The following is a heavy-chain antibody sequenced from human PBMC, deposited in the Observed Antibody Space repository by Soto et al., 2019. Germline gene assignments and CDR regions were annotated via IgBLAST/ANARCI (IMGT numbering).Heavy chain of an antibody. CDR2: IYSGGGT. Sequence: EVQLVESGGGLVQPGGSLRVSCAASGFTVSRNSMNWVRQAPGRGLEWISVIYSGGGTYCADSVKGRCTISRDNSKNTVYLQMNSLRAEDTAVYYCATSDRSGYFGSWGQGALVTVSS. CDR3: ATSDRSGYFGS. D-gene: IGHD3-10*01. J-gene: IGHJ4*02. V-gene: IGHV3-66*01. CDR1: GFTVSRNS.